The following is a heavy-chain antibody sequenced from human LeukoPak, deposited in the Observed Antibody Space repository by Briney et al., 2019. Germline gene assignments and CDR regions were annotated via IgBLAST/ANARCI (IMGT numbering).Heavy chain of an antibody. D-gene: IGHD4-17*01. V-gene: IGHV4-59*01. CDR2: IYYSGST. CDR3: ARQRRDYGDDAFDY. CDR1: GGSISSYY. J-gene: IGHJ4*02. Sequence: PSETLSLTCTVSGGSISSYYWSWIRQPPGKGLEWIGYIYYSGSTNYNPSLKSRVTISVDTSKNQFSLKLSSVTAADTAVYYCARQRRDYGDDAFDYWGQGTLATVSS.